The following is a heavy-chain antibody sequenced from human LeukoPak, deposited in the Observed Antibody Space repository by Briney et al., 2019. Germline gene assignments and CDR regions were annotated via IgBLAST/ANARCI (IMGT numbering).Heavy chain of an antibody. J-gene: IGHJ5*01. Sequence: SETLSLTCTVSGGSINNYYWSWIRQPPGKGLEWIGYIYFSGTTNYNPSLKSRVSISVDTSKNQFSLRLTSVTAADTAVYYCARSPSWFDFWGQGTLVTVSS. CDR2: IYFSGTT. CDR1: GGSINNYY. CDR3: ARSPSWFDF. V-gene: IGHV4-59*01.